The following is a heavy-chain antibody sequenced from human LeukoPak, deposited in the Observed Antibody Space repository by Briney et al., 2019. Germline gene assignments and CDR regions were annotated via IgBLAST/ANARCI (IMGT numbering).Heavy chain of an antibody. Sequence: PSETLPLTCTVSGGSISSGGYYWSWIRQHPGKGLEWIGYIYYSGSTYYNPSLKSRVTISVDTSKNQFSLKLSSVTAADTAVYFCARTYDHTGSHYYYYMDVWGKGTTVTVSS. CDR3: ARTYDHTGSHYYYYMDV. CDR2: IYYSGST. J-gene: IGHJ6*03. CDR1: GGSISSGGYY. V-gene: IGHV4-31*03. D-gene: IGHD3-22*01.